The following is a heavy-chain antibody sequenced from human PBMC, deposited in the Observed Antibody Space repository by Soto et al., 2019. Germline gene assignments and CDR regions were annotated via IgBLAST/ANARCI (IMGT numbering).Heavy chain of an antibody. Sequence: KTSETLSLTCTVSGGSISSGGYYWSWIRQHPGKGLEWIGYIYYSGSTYYNPSLKSRVTISVDTSKNQFSLKLSSVTAADTAVYYCARDGGVVRGVKGDYFDYWGQGTLVTVSS. CDR3: ARDGGVVRGVKGDYFDY. D-gene: IGHD3-10*01. V-gene: IGHV4-31*03. CDR2: IYYSGST. CDR1: GGSISSGGYY. J-gene: IGHJ4*02.